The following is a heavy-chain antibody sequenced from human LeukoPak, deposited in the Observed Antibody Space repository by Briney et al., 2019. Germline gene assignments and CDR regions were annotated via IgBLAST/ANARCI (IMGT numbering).Heavy chain of an antibody. Sequence: GGSLRLSCEASGFTFNNYAMSWVRQAPGKGLEWVSAISGSGGVTYYADSVKGRFTISRDNSKSTLYLQGNSLRAADTAVYYCAKVQEMGTILPPFHYWGQGTLVTVSS. D-gene: IGHD5-24*01. CDR3: AKVQEMGTILPPFHY. J-gene: IGHJ4*02. CDR2: ISGSGGVT. CDR1: GFTFNNYA. V-gene: IGHV3-23*01.